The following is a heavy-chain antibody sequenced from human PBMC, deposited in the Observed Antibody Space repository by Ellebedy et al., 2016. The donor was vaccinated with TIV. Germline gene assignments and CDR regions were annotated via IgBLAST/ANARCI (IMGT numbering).Heavy chain of an antibody. V-gene: IGHV3-23*01. CDR2: IGASGGDT. Sequence: GGSLRLXXAASGFTFSSYTMSWVRQAPGKGLEWVSAIGASGGDTYYADSVKGRFTISRDNSKNTLYLQINSLRAEDTAVYYCARALGGGDCYWGQGTLVTVSS. D-gene: IGHD2-21*02. J-gene: IGHJ4*02. CDR1: GFTFSSYT. CDR3: ARALGGGDCY.